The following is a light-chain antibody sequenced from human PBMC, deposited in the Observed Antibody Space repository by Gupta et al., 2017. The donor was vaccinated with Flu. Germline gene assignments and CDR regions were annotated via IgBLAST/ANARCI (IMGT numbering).Light chain of an antibody. Sequence: SPLPQPPSSSATPAPWVTISCYGSTSNIGRNTLRWYQQLPGAAPKLIIQNDNPRPSGVPVRFSGAKAGTSASLTISGLQSEDEGDFYCAPGDDSLNGPVFGGGTRLTVL. CDR3: APGDDSLNGPV. CDR1: TSNIGRNT. J-gene: IGLJ3*02. CDR2: NDN. V-gene: IGLV1-44*01.